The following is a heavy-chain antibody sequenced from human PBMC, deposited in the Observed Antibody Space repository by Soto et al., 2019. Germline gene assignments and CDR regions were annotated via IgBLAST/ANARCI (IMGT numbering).Heavy chain of an antibody. CDR3: ARSEQLGPFRY. CDR1: GGSISSGDYY. CDR2: IYYGGTT. J-gene: IGHJ4*02. Sequence: SETLSLTCTVSGGSISSGDYYWSWIRQPPGKGLEWIGYIYYGGTTYYNPSLKSRVTISVDTSKNQFSLKLSSVTAADTAVYYCARSEQLGPFRYWGQGTLVTVSS. V-gene: IGHV4-30-4*01. D-gene: IGHD6-6*01.